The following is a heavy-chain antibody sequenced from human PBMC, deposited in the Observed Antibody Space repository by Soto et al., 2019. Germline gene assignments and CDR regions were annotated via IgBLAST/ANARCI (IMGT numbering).Heavy chain of an antibody. D-gene: IGHD5-18*01. J-gene: IGHJ4*02. CDR3: ARGKRMQLWLKSYFDT. Sequence: PLETLSLTCAVYGGSFTGYFWSWIRQSPGKGLEWIGEVNHRGETNYSPSLKSRLTISGDTSKNHISLKLRSVTAADTAVYYCARGKRMQLWLKSYFDTWGQGTPVTVSS. CDR2: VNHRGET. V-gene: IGHV4-34*01. CDR1: GGSFTGYF.